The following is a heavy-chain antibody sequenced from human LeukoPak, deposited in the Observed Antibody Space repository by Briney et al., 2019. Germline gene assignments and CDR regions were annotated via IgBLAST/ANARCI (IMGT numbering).Heavy chain of an antibody. Sequence: GGSLRLSCVASGFTFSNFAMHWVRQAPGKGLEYVSVISTNGGSTYYANSVKGRFTISRDNSKNTLYFQMGSLRAEDMAVYYCARSLGFPIYYFDHWGQGTLVTVSS. CDR2: ISTNGGST. D-gene: IGHD7-27*01. J-gene: IGHJ4*02. V-gene: IGHV3-64*01. CDR1: GFTFSNFA. CDR3: ARSLGFPIYYFDH.